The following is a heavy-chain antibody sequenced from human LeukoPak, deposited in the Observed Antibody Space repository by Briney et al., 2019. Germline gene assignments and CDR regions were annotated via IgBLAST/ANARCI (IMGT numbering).Heavy chain of an antibody. D-gene: IGHD3-10*01. V-gene: IGHV4-59*01. J-gene: IGHJ4*02. CDR1: GGSITNYY. CDR2: IHYSGST. CDR3: AKGGVIPKGIDY. Sequence: SETLSLTCTVSGGSITNYYWTWIRQPPGKGLEWIGYIHYSGSTNYNPSLKSRVTISVDTSKNQFSLKLSSVTAADTAVYYCAKGGVIPKGIDYWGQGTLVTVSS.